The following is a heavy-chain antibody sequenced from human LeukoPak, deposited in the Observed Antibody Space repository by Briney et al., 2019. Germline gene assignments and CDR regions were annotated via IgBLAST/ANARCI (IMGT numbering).Heavy chain of an antibody. CDR3: ATGRAYSSVDY. V-gene: IGHV4-59*01. D-gene: IGHD6-19*01. J-gene: IGHJ4*02. CDR2: IYYTGST. CDR1: GGSISSYY. Sequence: SETLSLTCTVSGGSISSYYWSWLRQPPGKGLEWIGCIYYTGSTNYNPSLKSRVTISVGTSKNQFSLKLSSVTAADTAVYYCATGRAYSSVDYWGQGTLVTVSS.